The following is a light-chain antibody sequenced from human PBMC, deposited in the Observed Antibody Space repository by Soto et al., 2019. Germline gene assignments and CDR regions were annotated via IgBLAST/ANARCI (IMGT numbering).Light chain of an antibody. V-gene: IGLV2-14*01. CDR3: NSYTSSSTRV. Sequence: QSALTQPASVSGSPGQSITISCTGTSSDVGGYNYVSWYQQHPGKAPKLMIYEVNNRPSRVSNRFSGSKSGNTASLTISGLQAEDEADYYCNSYTSSSTRVFGGGTKLTVL. CDR2: EVN. CDR1: SSDVGGYNY. J-gene: IGLJ2*01.